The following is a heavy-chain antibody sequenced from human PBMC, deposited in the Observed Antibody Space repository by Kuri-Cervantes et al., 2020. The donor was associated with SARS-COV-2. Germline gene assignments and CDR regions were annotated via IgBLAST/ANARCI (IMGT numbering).Heavy chain of an antibody. J-gene: IGHJ6*02. Sequence: GGSLRLSCAASGFTFSSYSMNWVRQAPGKGLEWVSYISSSSSTIYYADSVKGRFTISRDNAKNSLYLQMNSLRDEDTAVYYCARDGAYNYYDSNYYGMDVWGQGTTVTVSS. V-gene: IGHV3-48*02. D-gene: IGHD3-22*01. CDR3: ARDGAYNYYDSNYYGMDV. CDR1: GFTFSSYS. CDR2: ISSSSSTI.